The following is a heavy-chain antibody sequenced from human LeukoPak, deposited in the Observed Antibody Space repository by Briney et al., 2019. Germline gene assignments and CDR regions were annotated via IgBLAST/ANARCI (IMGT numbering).Heavy chain of an antibody. CDR2: IKQDGSEK. Sequence: VGSLRLSCAATGFTFSSYWMSGVRQAPGKGVEWAANIKQDGSEKYYVDSVKGRFTISRDNAKNSLYLQMNSLRAEDTAAYYCARGPNYYYYYMDVWGKGTTVTVSS. V-gene: IGHV3-7*01. J-gene: IGHJ6*03. CDR1: GFTFSSYW. CDR3: ARGPNYYYYYMDV.